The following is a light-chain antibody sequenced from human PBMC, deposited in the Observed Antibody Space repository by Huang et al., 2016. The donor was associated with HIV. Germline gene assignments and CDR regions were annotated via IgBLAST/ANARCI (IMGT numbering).Light chain of an antibody. CDR2: ATS. CDR3: QQSYSFPRT. J-gene: IGKJ2*01. CDR1: QSISAY. V-gene: IGKV1-39*01. Sequence: DIQMTQSPSSLYASVGDRVTISCRASQSISAYLNWYQHRPGRAPKLLIYATSELQGGVPSRFSGSRSGTQFTLTISSLQPEDFATYYCQQSYSFPRTFGQGTKLDIK.